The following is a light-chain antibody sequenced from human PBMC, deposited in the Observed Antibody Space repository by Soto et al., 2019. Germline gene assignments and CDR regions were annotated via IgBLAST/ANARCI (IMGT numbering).Light chain of an antibody. CDR1: SSNIGPGYD. J-gene: IGLJ1*01. V-gene: IGLV1-40*01. CDR2: SNT. Sequence: QSVLTQPPSGSGAPGQRVAISCTWSSSNIGPGYDVHWYQQLPGTAPKLLIYSNTNRPSGVPDRFSGSRYGTSASLAITGLQAEHEADYYCQYYDSSLSGSVFGTGTKVTVL. CDR3: QYYDSSLSGSV.